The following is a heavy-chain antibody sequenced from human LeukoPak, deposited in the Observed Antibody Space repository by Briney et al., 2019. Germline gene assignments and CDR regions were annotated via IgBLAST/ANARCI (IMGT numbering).Heavy chain of an antibody. CDR3: AKDFGSGYSYGDSFDY. Sequence: PGRSLRLSCAASGFTFDDYAMHWVRQAPGKGLEWVSGISWNSGSMGYADSVKGRFTISRDNAKNSLYLEMNSLRAEDTALYYSAKDFGSGYSYGDSFDYWGQGTLGTVSS. V-gene: IGHV3-9*01. J-gene: IGHJ4*02. CDR2: ISWNSGSM. D-gene: IGHD5-18*01. CDR1: GFTFDDYA.